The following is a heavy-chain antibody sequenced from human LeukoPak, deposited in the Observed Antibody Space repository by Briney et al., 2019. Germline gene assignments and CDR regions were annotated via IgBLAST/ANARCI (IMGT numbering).Heavy chain of an antibody. CDR1: GFTFMSYI. D-gene: IGHD2-21*02. Sequence: GGSLRLSCTASGFTFMSYIMSWVRQAPGKGLEWVSSISGSGTYIYYVDSLKGRFTISRDNAKKSLYLQMNSLRAEDTAVYFCAREVVTATSDAFDIWGQGTMVTVSS. V-gene: IGHV3-21*01. CDR3: AREVVTATSDAFDI. CDR2: ISGSGTYI. J-gene: IGHJ3*02.